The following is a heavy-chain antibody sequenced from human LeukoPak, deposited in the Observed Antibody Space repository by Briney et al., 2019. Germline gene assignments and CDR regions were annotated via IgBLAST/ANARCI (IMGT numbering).Heavy chain of an antibody. CDR2: INPNSGGT. V-gene: IGHV1-2*02. CDR1: GYTFTGYY. J-gene: IGHJ6*02. Sequence: ASVKVSCKASGYTFTGYYMHWVRQAPGQGLEWMGWINPNSGGTNYAQKFQGRVTMTRDTSISTAYMELRSLRSDDTAVYYCARVPSKYYYYYGMDVWGQGTTVTVSS. CDR3: ARVPSKYYYYYGMDV. D-gene: IGHD2-2*01.